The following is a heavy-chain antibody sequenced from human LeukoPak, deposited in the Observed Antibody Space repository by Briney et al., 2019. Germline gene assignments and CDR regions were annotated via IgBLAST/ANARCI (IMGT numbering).Heavy chain of an antibody. CDR2: LIDSGDTT. CDR3: VKEGGSFLTWFDS. D-gene: IGHD2-15*01. V-gene: IGHV3-23*01. J-gene: IGHJ5*01. CDR1: GFTFYNYA. Sequence: GGSLRLSCAASGFTFYNYAMSWVRQAPGKGLGWLSALIDSGDTTYYADSVKGRFTISRDNSKNTHFLQMNSLTAEDTAIYYCVKEGGSFLTWFDSWGQGSLVTVSS.